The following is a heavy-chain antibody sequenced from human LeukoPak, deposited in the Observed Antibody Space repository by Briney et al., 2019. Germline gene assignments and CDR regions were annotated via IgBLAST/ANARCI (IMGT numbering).Heavy chain of an antibody. CDR2: IYTDGST. V-gene: IGHV4-61*02. D-gene: IGHD2-21*01. CDR3: ARGLPENPGAFNI. Sequence: SETLSLTCTVSGGSISSGSYYWSWMRQPAGKGLEWIGRIYTDGSTHYNPSLKSRVSISVDTSKNQLSLKLTSVTAADTAVYYCARGLPENPGAFNIWGQGTMVTVSS. J-gene: IGHJ3*02. CDR1: GGSISSGSYY.